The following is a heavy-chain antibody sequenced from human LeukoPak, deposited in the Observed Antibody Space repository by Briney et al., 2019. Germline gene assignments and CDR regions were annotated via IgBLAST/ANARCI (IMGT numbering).Heavy chain of an antibody. V-gene: IGHV3-7*01. D-gene: IGHD6-19*01. CDR3: ARGAVAGIYHFDL. Sequence: GGSLRLSCAASGFTFSSYWMSWVRQAPGKGLEWVANIKQDGSEKYYVDSVKGRFTISRDNAENSLYLQMNSLRAEDTAVFYCARGAVAGIYHFDLWGQGTLVTVSS. CDR2: IKQDGSEK. J-gene: IGHJ4*02. CDR1: GFTFSSYW.